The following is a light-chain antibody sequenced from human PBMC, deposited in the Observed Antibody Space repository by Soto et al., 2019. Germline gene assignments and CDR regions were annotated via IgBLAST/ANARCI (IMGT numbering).Light chain of an antibody. Sequence: QSVLTQPASVSGSPGQSITISCTGTNSDIGIYNLVSWYQQHPGKVPKVIIYEVAKRPSGVSDRFSGSKSGNTASLTISGLQAEDGADDYCCPYAGTTTFGVFGGGTKVTVL. V-gene: IGLV2-23*02. J-gene: IGLJ2*01. CDR2: EVA. CDR3: CPYAGTTTFGV. CDR1: NSDIGIYNL.